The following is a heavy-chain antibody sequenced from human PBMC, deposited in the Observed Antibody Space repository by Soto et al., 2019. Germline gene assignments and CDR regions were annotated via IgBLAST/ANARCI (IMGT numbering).Heavy chain of an antibody. Sequence: PSETLSLTCTVSGGSISSEGYYWSWFRQLPGKGLEWIGDIYYSGTTYHNPSLRSRLTISGDASKNQFSLKLSSVTAADTALYYCARGRGYRYGPYYFDYWGQGTLVTVSS. V-gene: IGHV4-31*03. J-gene: IGHJ4*02. D-gene: IGHD5-18*01. CDR2: IYYSGTT. CDR1: GGSISSEGYY. CDR3: ARGRGYRYGPYYFDY.